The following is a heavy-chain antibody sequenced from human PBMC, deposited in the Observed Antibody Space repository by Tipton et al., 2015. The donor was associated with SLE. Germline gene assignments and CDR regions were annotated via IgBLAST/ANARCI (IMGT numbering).Heavy chain of an antibody. CDR2: IYYSGST. CDR3: ARRRYSSSSRPYWYFDL. Sequence: LRLSCTVSGGSISGYYWRWIRQPPGKGLEWIGYIYYSGSTNYNPSLKSRVTISVDTSKNQFSLKLSSVTAADTAVYYCARRRYSSSSRPYWYFDLWGRGNLVCVSS. V-gene: IGHV4-59*08. CDR1: GGSISGYY. J-gene: IGHJ2*01. D-gene: IGHD6-6*01.